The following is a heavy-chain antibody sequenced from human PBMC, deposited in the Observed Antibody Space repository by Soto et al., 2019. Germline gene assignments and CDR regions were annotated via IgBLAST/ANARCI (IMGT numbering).Heavy chain of an antibody. CDR2: IYSGGST. V-gene: IGHV3-53*01. CDR3: ARDYMSEPTLPGEENYYGMDV. Sequence: GGSLRLSCAASGFTVSSNYMSWVRQAPGKGLEWVSVIYSGGSTYYADSVKGRFTISRDNSKNTLYLQMNSLRAEDTAVYYCARDYMSEPTLPGEENYYGMDVWGQGTTVTVSS. J-gene: IGHJ6*02. D-gene: IGHD3-10*01. CDR1: GFTVSSNY.